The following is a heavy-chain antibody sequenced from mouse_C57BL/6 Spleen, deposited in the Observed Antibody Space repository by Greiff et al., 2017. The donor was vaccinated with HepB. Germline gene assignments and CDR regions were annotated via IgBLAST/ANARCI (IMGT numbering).Heavy chain of an antibody. V-gene: IGHV1-81*01. D-gene: IGHD1-1*01. J-gene: IGHJ1*03. CDR3: ARKDTTVVARWYFDV. CDR1: GYTFTSYG. Sequence: QVQLQQSGAELARPGASVKLSCKASGYTFTSYGISWVKQRTGQGLEWIGEIYPRSGNTYYNEKFKGKATLTADKSSSTAYMELRSLTSEDSAVYFCARKDTTVVARWYFDVWGTGTTVTVSS. CDR2: IYPRSGNT.